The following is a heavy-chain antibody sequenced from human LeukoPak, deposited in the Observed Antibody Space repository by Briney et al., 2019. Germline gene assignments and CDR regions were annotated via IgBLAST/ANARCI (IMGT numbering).Heavy chain of an antibody. CDR1: GASISSGGYS. D-gene: IGHD1-14*01. CDR3: AAMTTITIFDF. CDR2: IYRRGNA. J-gene: IGHJ4*02. V-gene: IGHV4-30-2*01. Sequence: PSETRSLTCAVSGASISSGGYSWTWIRQPPGKGLEWIGYIYRRGNAYYNPSLMSRVTISLDRSKNHFSLILTSVTAADTAVYYCAAMTTITIFDFWGQGSLVTVSS.